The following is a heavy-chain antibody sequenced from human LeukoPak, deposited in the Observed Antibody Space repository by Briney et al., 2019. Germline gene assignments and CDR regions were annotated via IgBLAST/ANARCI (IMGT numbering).Heavy chain of an antibody. CDR1: GFTLSHHW. CDR3: ARDPFEL. D-gene: IGHD1-26*01. CDR2: IKQGGSDK. Sequence: GGSLRLSCEASGFTLSHHWMPWVRQAPGKGLEWVATIKQGGSDKFYVDSVKGRFTISGDNARNSLYLQMNGLRAEDAAVYYCARDPFELWGQGALVTVSS. J-gene: IGHJ4*02. V-gene: IGHV3-7*01.